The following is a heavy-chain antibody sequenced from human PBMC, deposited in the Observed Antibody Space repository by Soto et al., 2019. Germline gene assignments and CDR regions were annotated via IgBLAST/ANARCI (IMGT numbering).Heavy chain of an antibody. CDR3: AREVPPYVDTATGAIDY. CDR2: IYYSGST. V-gene: IGHV4-59*01. CDR1: GGSISSYY. J-gene: IGHJ4*02. D-gene: IGHD5-18*01. Sequence: SETLSLTCTVSGGSISSYYWSWIRQPPGKGLEWIGYIYYSGSTNYNPSLKSRVTISVDTSKNQFSLKLSSVTAADTAVYYCAREVPPYVDTATGAIDYWGQGTLVTVSS.